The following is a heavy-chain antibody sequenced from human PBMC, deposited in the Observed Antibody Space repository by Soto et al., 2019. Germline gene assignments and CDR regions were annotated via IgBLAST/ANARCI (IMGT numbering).Heavy chain of an antibody. CDR2: MYDNGVT. J-gene: IGHJ4*02. D-gene: IGHD2-15*01. V-gene: IGHV4-59*01. Sequence: SETLSLTGTVSGGSISSYYWSWIRQSPGKGLEWIGYMYDNGVTNYNPSLKRRVTISVDTSKNQLSLKLSSVTAADTAVYHCAAGAVAATNGVDYWGQGTLVTVSS. CDR1: GGSISSYY. CDR3: AAGAVAATNGVDY.